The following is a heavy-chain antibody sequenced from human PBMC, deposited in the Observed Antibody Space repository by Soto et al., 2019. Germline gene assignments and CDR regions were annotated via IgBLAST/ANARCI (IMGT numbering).Heavy chain of an antibody. CDR2: ISANHGIA. D-gene: IGHD2-2*01. CDR1: GGTLGSCT. Sequence: SVKVSCKESGGTLGSCTRSWVRQATGQGLEWMGRISANHGIANYAQKFQGRVTMTTDTSTSTAYMELRSLRSDDTAVYYCARASVSSHTSSFSLWGQGTLVTVSS. CDR3: ARASVSSHTSSFSL. J-gene: IGHJ4*02. V-gene: IGHV1-69*02.